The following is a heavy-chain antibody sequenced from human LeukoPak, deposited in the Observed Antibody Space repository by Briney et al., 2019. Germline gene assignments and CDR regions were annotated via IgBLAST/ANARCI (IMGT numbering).Heavy chain of an antibody. CDR2: MNPNSGNT. V-gene: IGHV1-8*01. Sequence: ASVKVSCKASGYTFTSYDINWVRQATGQGLEWMGWMNPNSGNTGYAQKFQGRVTMTRNTPISTAYMELSSLRSEDAAVYYCARSGTGSYIYYYYYGMDVWGQGTTVTVSS. J-gene: IGHJ6*02. D-gene: IGHD3-10*01. CDR1: GYTFTSYD. CDR3: ARSGTGSYIYYYYYGMDV.